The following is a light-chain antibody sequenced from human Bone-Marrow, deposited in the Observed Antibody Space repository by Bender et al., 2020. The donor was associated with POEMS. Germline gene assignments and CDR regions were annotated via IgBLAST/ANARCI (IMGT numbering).Light chain of an antibody. Sequence: QLVLTQSPSASASLGASVNLTCTLSSGHSSYSIAWHQLQPEKGPRYLMTLNSDGSHKKGDGIPDRFSGSTSGAERYLTISSLQSEDEGDYYCQPYDNRLGGWVFGGGTKLTVL. CDR3: QPYDNRLGGWV. CDR1: SGHSSYS. V-gene: IGLV4-69*01. CDR2: LNSDGSH. J-gene: IGLJ3*02.